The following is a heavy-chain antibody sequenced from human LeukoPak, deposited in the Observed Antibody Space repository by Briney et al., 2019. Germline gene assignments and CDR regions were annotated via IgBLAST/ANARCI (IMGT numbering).Heavy chain of an antibody. J-gene: IGHJ3*02. D-gene: IGHD5-18*01. CDR1: GGSFSGYY. CDR3: AWIMDTAMVDAFDI. Sequence: SETLSLTCAVYGGSFSGYYWSWIRQPPGKGLEWIGEINHNGSTNYNPSLKSRVTISVDTSKNQFSLKLSSVTAADTAVYYCAWIMDTAMVDAFDIWGQGTMVTVSS. CDR2: INHNGST. V-gene: IGHV4-34*01.